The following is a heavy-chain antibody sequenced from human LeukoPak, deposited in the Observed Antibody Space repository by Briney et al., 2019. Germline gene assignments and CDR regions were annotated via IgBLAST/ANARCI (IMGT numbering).Heavy chain of an antibody. Sequence: PGGSLRPSCAASGFNFNTYSMNWVRQAPGKGLESVSYISSSSSIIYYADSVKGRFTISRDNAKNSLYLQMNSLRAEDTAVYYCARDYYFDSSGYPLDYWGQGTLVTVSS. CDR3: ARDYYFDSSGYPLDY. V-gene: IGHV3-48*04. D-gene: IGHD3-22*01. CDR1: GFNFNTYS. CDR2: ISSSSSII. J-gene: IGHJ4*02.